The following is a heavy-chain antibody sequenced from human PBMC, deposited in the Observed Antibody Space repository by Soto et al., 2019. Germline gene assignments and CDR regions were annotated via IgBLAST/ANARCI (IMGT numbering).Heavy chain of an antibody. CDR1: CGSVNSDNYY. V-gene: IGHV4-61*01. CDR3: AREFSNTPEAFDS. D-gene: IGHD3-3*02. J-gene: IGHJ4*02. Sequence: SETLSLTCTVSCGSVNSDNYYWSWIRQPPGKGLEWIGYIYHTGRTNYNPSLESRITISLDTSKNQFSLTLSSVTAADTALFYCAREFSNTPEAFDSWGQGALVTVSS. CDR2: IYHTGRT.